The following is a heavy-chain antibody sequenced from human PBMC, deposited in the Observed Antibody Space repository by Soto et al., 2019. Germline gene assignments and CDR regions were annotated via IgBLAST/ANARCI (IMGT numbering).Heavy chain of an antibody. CDR2: IKSKTDGGTT. CDR3: TAPLSSSWYFDY. CDR1: GFTFSNAW. J-gene: IGHJ4*02. D-gene: IGHD6-13*01. Sequence: GGSLRLSCAASGFTFSNAWMSWVRQAPGKGLEWVGRIKSKTDGGTTDYAAPVKGRFTISRDDSKNTLYLQMNSLKTEDTAVYYCTAPLSSSWYFDYWGQGTLVTVSS. V-gene: IGHV3-15*01.